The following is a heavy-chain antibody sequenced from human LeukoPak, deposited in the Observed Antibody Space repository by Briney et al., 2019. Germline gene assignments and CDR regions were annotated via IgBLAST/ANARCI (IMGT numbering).Heavy chain of an antibody. Sequence: GGSLRLSCAASGFTFSDYYMSWIRQAPGKGLEWVSYISSSGSTIYYADSVKGRFTISRDNAKNSLYLQMNSLRAEDTAVYYCCNRPGIAAAGTDYWGQGTLVTVSS. CDR2: ISSSGSTI. D-gene: IGHD6-13*01. J-gene: IGHJ4*02. V-gene: IGHV3-11*04. CDR1: GFTFSDYY. CDR3: CNRPGIAAAGTDY.